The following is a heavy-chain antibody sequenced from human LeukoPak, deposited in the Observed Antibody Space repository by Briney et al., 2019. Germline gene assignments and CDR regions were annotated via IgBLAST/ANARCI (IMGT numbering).Heavy chain of an antibody. J-gene: IGHJ6*02. CDR3: ARWPSTEGYGGNSPYYYYYGMDV. CDR2: IYPGDSDT. CDR1: GYSFTSYW. Sequence: GESLKISCKGSGYSFTSYWIGWVRQMHGKGLEWMGIIYPGDSDTRYSPSFQGQVTISADKSISTAYLQWSSLTASDTAMYYCARWPSTEGYGGNSPYYYYYGMDVWGQGTTVTVSS. V-gene: IGHV5-51*01. D-gene: IGHD4-23*01.